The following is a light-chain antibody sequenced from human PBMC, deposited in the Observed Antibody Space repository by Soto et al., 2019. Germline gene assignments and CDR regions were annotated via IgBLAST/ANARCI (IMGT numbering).Light chain of an antibody. CDR3: QQFNNYIT. CDR1: QGISSA. Sequence: ALQLTQSPSSLSASVGDRVTITCRASQGISSAVAWYQQKPGKAPKLLIYDASSLESGVPSRFSGSGSGTDFTLTISSLQPEDFATYYCQQFNNYITFGQGTRLEIK. CDR2: DAS. J-gene: IGKJ5*01. V-gene: IGKV1D-13*01.